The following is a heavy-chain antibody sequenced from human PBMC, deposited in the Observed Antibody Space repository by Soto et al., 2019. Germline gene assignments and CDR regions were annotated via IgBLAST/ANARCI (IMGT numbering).Heavy chain of an antibody. CDR2: MNPNSGES. CDR3: ATLLGEAFDV. CDR1: GYSFTSYE. J-gene: IGHJ3*01. V-gene: IGHV1-8*01. Sequence: ASVKVSCKASGYSFTSYEINWVRQATGQGPEWIGWMNPNSGESGYSQKFQGRVTMTGNTSISTAYMQLSSLKSDDSAVYYCATLLGEAFDVWGQGTTVTVSS. D-gene: IGHD7-27*01.